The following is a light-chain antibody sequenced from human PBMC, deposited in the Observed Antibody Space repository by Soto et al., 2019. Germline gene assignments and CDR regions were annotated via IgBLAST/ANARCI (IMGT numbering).Light chain of an antibody. J-gene: IGKJ1*01. Sequence: EIELTQSPATLSVSPGERVTLSCRASQSVSDKLAWYQQKPGQAPRLLIYGASSRASGIPARFSGSGSGTDFTLTISSLQSEDFAVYYCQQFNNWPLTFGQGTKVE. CDR2: GAS. CDR1: QSVSDK. CDR3: QQFNNWPLT. V-gene: IGKV3-15*01.